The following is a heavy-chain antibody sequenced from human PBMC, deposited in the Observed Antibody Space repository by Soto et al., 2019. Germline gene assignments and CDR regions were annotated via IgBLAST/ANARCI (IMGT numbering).Heavy chain of an antibody. D-gene: IGHD4-17*01. CDR1: GGSFRGYY. V-gene: IGHV4-34*01. Sequence: QVQLRQWGAGLVKPSEPLSLTCAVYGGSFRGYYWSWIRQPPGKGLEWIGEINHSGSTNYNPSLKSRVSISVDTSKNQSSLGLSSVTAADTAVYYCASQRPTGTTFDYWGQGTPVTVSS. J-gene: IGHJ4*02. CDR2: INHSGST. CDR3: ASQRPTGTTFDY.